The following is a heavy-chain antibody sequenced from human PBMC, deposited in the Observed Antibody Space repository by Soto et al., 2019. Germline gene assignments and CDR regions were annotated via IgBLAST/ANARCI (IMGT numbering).Heavy chain of an antibody. CDR3: ARERYSFAFDY. J-gene: IGHJ4*02. Sequence: PSETLSLTCNVSGGSINSYFWNWIRQPPGKGLEWIGYIDYSRSTSYNPSLESRVTISIDTSKNQFSLKLSSVTAADTAVYYCARERYSFAFDYWGQGSLVTVSS. D-gene: IGHD5-18*01. V-gene: IGHV4-59*01. CDR2: IDYSRST. CDR1: GGSINSYF.